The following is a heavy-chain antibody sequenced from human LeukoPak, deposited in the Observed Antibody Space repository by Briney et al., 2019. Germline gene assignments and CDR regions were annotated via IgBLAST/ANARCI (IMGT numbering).Heavy chain of an antibody. Sequence: WDTLSLPCSVSGASLRRYYWSWTPHPRGKALVWIGYSYYSGSTNYPPSRKSSVTMSVDTSKNQFSLKLSSVTAADTAVYYCARGAPGGNDYGDSWGQGTLVTVSS. CDR2: SYYSGST. CDR1: GASLRRYY. V-gene: IGHV4-59*07. CDR3: ARGAPGGNDYGDS. J-gene: IGHJ4*02.